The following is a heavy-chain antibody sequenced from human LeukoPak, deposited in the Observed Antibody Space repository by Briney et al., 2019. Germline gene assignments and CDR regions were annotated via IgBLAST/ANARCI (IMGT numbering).Heavy chain of an antibody. Sequence: GSLRLSCAASGFTFSSYSMNWVRQAPGKGLEWVSSISSSSSYIYYADSVKGRFTISRDNAKNSLYLQMNSLRAEDTAVYYCARGASSGWYYAFDIWGQRTMVTVSS. CDR1: GFTFSSYS. D-gene: IGHD6-19*01. CDR2: ISSSSSYI. V-gene: IGHV3-21*01. J-gene: IGHJ3*02. CDR3: ARGASSGWYYAFDI.